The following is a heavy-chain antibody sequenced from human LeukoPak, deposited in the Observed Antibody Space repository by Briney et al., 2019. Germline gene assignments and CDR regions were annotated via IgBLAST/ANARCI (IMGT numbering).Heavy chain of an antibody. V-gene: IGHV3-53*01. J-gene: IGHJ4*02. Sequence: GGSLRLSCAASGFTVSSNYMSWVRQAPGKGLEWVSVIYSVGSTYYADSVKGRFTISRDNSKNTLYLQMKSLRAEDTAVYYCARAPGYCSSGSCPFDYWGQGTLVTVSS. CDR1: GFTVSSNY. CDR3: ARAPGYCSSGSCPFDY. D-gene: IGHD2-15*01. CDR2: IYSVGST.